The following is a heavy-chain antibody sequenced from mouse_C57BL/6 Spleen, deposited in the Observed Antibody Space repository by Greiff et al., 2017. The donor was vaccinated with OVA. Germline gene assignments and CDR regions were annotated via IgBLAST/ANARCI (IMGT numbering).Heavy chain of an antibody. D-gene: IGHD6-2*01. Sequence: QVQLQQSGTELVKPGASVKLSCKASGYTFTSYWMHWVKQRPGQGLEWIGNINPSNGGTNYNEKFKSKATLTVDKSSGTAYMQLSSLTSEDSAVYYCARSVGLYYAMDYWGQGTSVTVSS. CDR3: ARSVGLYYAMDY. CDR2: INPSNGGT. V-gene: IGHV1-53*01. J-gene: IGHJ4*01. CDR1: GYTFTSYW.